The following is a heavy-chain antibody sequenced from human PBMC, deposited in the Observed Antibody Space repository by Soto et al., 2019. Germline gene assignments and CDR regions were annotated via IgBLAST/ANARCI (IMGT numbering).Heavy chain of an antibody. CDR2: ITGTGGST. Sequence: GGSQSLSCSASGFAFSSNAMSWVRPDPGGGLEWVSTITGTGGSTYYADSVKGRFTISRDNSKNTLYLQMPSLTTEDTGIYYCAKVAGVATGGTVGGLDPWGKGTLVTVSS. CDR1: GFAFSSNA. J-gene: IGHJ5*02. D-gene: IGHD6-13*01. V-gene: IGHV3-23*01. CDR3: AKVAGVATGGTVGGLDP.